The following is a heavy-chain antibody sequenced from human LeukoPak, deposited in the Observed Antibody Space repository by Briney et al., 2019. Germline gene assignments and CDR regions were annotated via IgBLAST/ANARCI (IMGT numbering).Heavy chain of an antibody. V-gene: IGHV4-34*01. CDR3: ARRITARQGFDY. CDR2: INHSGST. D-gene: IGHD6-6*01. Sequence: PSETLSLTCAVYGGSFSGYYWSWIRQPPGKGLEWIGEINHSGSTNYNPSLKSRVTISVDTSKNQFSLKLSSVTAADTAVYYCARRITARQGFDYWGQGTLVTVSS. J-gene: IGHJ4*02. CDR1: GGSFSGYY.